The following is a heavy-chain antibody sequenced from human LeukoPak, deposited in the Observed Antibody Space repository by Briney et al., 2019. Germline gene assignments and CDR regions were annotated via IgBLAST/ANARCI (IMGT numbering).Heavy chain of an antibody. CDR1: GFTFSTYA. J-gene: IGHJ4*02. D-gene: IGHD3-3*01. CDR3: AGEEWYYFDY. Sequence: GESLRLSCAASGFTFSTYAMHWVRQAPGKGLEWVAVISYDGSNKYYADSVQGRFTISRDNSKNTLYLQMNSLRAEDTAVYYCAGEEWYYFDYWGQGTLVTVSS. V-gene: IGHV3-30-3*01. CDR2: ISYDGSNK.